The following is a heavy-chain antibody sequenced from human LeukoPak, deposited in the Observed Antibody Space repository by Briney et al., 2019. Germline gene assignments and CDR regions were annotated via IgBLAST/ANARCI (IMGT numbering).Heavy chain of an antibody. CDR1: GFTFSSYA. CDR2: ISGSGGST. Sequence: QSGGSLRLSCAASGFTFSSYAMSWVRQAPGKGLEWASAISGSGGSTYYADSVKGRFTISRDNSKNTLYLQMNSLRAEDTAVYYCAKERDYYDSSGYYYREYYFDYWGQGTLVTVSS. J-gene: IGHJ4*02. D-gene: IGHD3-22*01. CDR3: AKERDYYDSSGYYYREYYFDY. V-gene: IGHV3-23*01.